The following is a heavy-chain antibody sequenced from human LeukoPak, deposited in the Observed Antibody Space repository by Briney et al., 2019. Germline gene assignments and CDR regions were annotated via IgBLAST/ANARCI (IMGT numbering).Heavy chain of an antibody. CDR2: IYTTGNT. V-gene: IGHV4-4*07. CDR1: GGSISSYY. J-gene: IGHJ4*02. D-gene: IGHD3-3*01. Sequence: TSETLSLTCSVSGGSISSYYWSWIRQPAGKGREWIGRIYTTGNTDYNPSLKSRVTISVDRSKNQFSLNLSSVTAADTAVYYCARDARGWSGFDYWGQGTLVTVSS. CDR3: ARDARGWSGFDY.